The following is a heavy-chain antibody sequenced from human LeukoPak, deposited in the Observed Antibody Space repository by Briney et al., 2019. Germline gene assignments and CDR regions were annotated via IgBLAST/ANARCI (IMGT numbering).Heavy chain of an antibody. D-gene: IGHD2-2*01. CDR2: IYYSGST. Sequence: PSETLSLTCTVSVGSISSSSYYWGWIRQPPGKGLEWIGSIYYSGSTYYNPSLKSRVTISVDTSKNQFSLKLSSVTAADTAVYYCARLAVVVPAAPRSWFDPWGQGTLVTVSS. J-gene: IGHJ5*02. CDR3: ARLAVVVPAAPRSWFDP. CDR1: VGSISSSSYY. V-gene: IGHV4-39*01.